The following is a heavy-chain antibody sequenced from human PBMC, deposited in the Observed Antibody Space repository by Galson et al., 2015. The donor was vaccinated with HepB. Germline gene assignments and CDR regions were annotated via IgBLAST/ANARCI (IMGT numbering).Heavy chain of an antibody. CDR3: ATNPTMVRGFVSDY. CDR2: FDPEDGET. CDR1: GYTLTELS. D-gene: IGHD3-10*01. J-gene: IGHJ4*02. Sequence: SVKVSCKVSGYTLTELSMHWVRQAPGKGLEWMGGFDPEDGETIYAQKFQGRVTMTEDTSTDTAYMELSSLRSEDTAVYYCATNPTMVRGFVSDYWGQGTLVTVSS. V-gene: IGHV1-24*01.